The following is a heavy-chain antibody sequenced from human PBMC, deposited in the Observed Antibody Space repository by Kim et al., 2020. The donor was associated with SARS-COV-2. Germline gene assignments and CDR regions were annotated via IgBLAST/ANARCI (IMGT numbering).Heavy chain of an antibody. Sequence: HSGSTNDNPSLKSRVTISVDTSKNQFSLKLSSVTAADTAVYYCARAMGPWGQGTLVTVSS. J-gene: IGHJ5*02. D-gene: IGHD3-16*01. V-gene: IGHV4-34*01. CDR2: HSGST. CDR3: ARAMGP.